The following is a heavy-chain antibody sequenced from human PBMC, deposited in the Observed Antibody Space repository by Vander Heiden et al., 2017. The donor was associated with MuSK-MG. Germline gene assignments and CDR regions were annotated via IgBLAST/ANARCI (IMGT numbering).Heavy chain of an antibody. J-gene: IGHJ4*02. CDR3: MSGSGL. V-gene: IGHV3-7*01. D-gene: IGHD7-27*01. CDR2: INEDGSET. CDR1: GFTFNSYW. Sequence: ELRLVASGGGLVQPGGSLRFSYVASGFTFNSYWVTWVRQAPGKGLEWVANINEDGSETYYVDSVKGRFTISRDNAKNSMSLQMNSLRAEDTAVYYPMSGSGLWGQGTLVTVSS.